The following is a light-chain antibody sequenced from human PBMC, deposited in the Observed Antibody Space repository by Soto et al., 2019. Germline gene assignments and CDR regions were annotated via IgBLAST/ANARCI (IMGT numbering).Light chain of an antibody. CDR1: QSIGSW. CDR3: QLYNSYLWR. Sequence: IQMTQSPATLSPSVGDRVAITCRASQSIGSWVAWYQQKPGKAPKVLISKASTLESGVPARFRGSGSGTEFTLTISSLQPDDVETYYCQLYNSYLWRFGQGTKVDIK. V-gene: IGKV1-5*03. J-gene: IGKJ1*01. CDR2: KAS.